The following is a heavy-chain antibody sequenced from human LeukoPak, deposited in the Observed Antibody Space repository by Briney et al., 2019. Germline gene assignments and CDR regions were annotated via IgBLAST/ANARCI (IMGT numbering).Heavy chain of an antibody. J-gene: IGHJ4*02. CDR3: ARLWGYCSGGSCYSTPY. D-gene: IGHD2-15*01. V-gene: IGHV3-48*03. CDR1: GFTFSSYE. CDR2: ISSSGSTI. Sequence: GGSLRLSCAASGFTFSSYEMHWVRQAPGKGLEWISYISSSGSTIYSADSVKGRFTISRDNAKNSLYLQMNSLRDEDTAVYYCARLWGYCSGGSCYSTPYWGQGTLVTVSS.